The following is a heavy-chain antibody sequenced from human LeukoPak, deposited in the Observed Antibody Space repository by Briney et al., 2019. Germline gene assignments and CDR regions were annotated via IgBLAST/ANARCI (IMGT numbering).Heavy chain of an antibody. CDR2: IIPIFGTA. J-gene: IGHJ4*02. CDR1: GGTFSSYA. CDR3: ARGPSNIKIAAAGPYDY. D-gene: IGHD6-13*01. V-gene: IGHV1-69*05. Sequence: ASVKVSCKASGGTFSSYAISWVRQAPGQWLEWMGGIIPIFGTANYAQKLQGRVTMTTDTSTSTAYMELRSLRSDDTAVYYCARGPSNIKIAAAGPYDYWGQGTLVTVSS.